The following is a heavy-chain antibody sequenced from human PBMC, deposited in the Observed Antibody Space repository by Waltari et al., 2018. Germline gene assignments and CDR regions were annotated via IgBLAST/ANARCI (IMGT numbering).Heavy chain of an antibody. Sequence: EVQLVESGGGLIQPGGSLRLSCAASGFTCSSNYMSWVRQAPGKGLEWVAVIYSGGSTYYADSGKGRFTISRDNSKNTLYLQMNSLRAEDTAVYYCARAGDKYYFDYWGQGTLVTVSS. J-gene: IGHJ4*02. CDR3: ARAGDKYYFDY. V-gene: IGHV3-53*01. D-gene: IGHD3-9*01. CDR2: IYSGGST. CDR1: GFTCSSNY.